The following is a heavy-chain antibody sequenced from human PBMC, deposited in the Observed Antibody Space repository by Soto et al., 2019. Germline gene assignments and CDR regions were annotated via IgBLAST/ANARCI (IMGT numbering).Heavy chain of an antibody. D-gene: IGHD3-22*01. V-gene: IGHV1-18*01. CDR2: ISAYNGNT. CDR1: GYTFTSYG. J-gene: IGHJ3*02. Sequence: ASVKVSCKASGYTFTSYGISWVRQAPGQGLEWMGWISAYNGNTNYAQKLQGRVTMTTDASTSTAYMELRSLRSDDTAVYYCARSTTYYYDSSGKQGAFDIWGQGTMVTVSS. CDR3: ARSTTYYYDSSGKQGAFDI.